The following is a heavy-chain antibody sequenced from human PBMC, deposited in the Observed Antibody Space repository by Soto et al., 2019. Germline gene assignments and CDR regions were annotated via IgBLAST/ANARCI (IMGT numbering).Heavy chain of an antibody. V-gene: IGHV3-11*01. Sequence: GSLRLSCAASGFTFSDFYMSWIRQAPGKGLEWISYISSGSTNIFYADSVKGRFTVSRDNAKNSVYLQMDSLRAEDTAVYYCARDRNAAGSDYWGQGTLVTVCS. CDR1: GFTFSDFY. D-gene: IGHD1-1*01. CDR2: ISSGSTNI. CDR3: ARDRNAAGSDY. J-gene: IGHJ4*02.